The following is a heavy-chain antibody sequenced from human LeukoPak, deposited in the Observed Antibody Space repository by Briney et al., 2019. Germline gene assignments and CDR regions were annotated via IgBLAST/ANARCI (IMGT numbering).Heavy chain of an antibody. CDR1: GFTFSNYA. J-gene: IGHJ1*01. D-gene: IGHD5/OR15-5a*01. CDR3: AREPSGNFGQLVSSAEYFQH. Sequence: GGSLRLSCATSGFTFSNYAIHWVRQAPGKGLEWVADISFDGDNEYYADSVRGRFMISRDNSKNIVYLQMNSLTIEDTAVYYCAREPSGNFGQLVSSAEYFQHWGQGTRVTVSS. CDR2: ISFDGDNE. V-gene: IGHV3-30-3*01.